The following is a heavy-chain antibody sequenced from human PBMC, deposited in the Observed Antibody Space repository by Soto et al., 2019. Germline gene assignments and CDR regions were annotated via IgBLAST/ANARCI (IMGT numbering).Heavy chain of an antibody. V-gene: IGHV4-30-4*01. CDR1: GGSISDGAYY. CDR2: IYDSGNT. J-gene: IGHJ4*02. Sequence: QVQLQESGPGLVKPSQTLSLTCTVSGGSISDGAYYWSWIRQPPGKGLEWIGHIYDSGNTYNNPSLKSRLTISVDTSKNHFSLNLNSVTAADTAVYYCASGLSGDKVDQWGQGTLVTASS. CDR3: ASGLSGDKVDQ. D-gene: IGHD2-21*01.